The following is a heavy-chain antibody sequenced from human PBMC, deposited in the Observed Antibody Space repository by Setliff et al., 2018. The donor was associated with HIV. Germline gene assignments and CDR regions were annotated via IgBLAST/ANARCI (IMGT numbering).Heavy chain of an antibody. Sequence: NPSETLSLTCAVSGYSISSGYYWGWIRQPPGKGLVWICNIYHHGTTYYYPSLKGRITISVDTSNNQFSLNLNSVTAADTAVYYCARGGPTVAVGLDGWGQGTTVTVSS. J-gene: IGHJ6*02. CDR2: IYHHGTT. CDR3: ARGGPTVAVGLDG. V-gene: IGHV4-38-2*01. D-gene: IGHD4-17*01. CDR1: GYSISSGYY.